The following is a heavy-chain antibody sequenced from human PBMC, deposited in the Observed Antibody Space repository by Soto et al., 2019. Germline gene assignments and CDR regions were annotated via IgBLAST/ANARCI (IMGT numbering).Heavy chain of an antibody. CDR2: IYWDDDK. CDR1: GFSLRTSGVG. Sequence: QVTLKESGPTLVKPTQTLTLTCTFSGFSLRTSGVGVGWIRQPPGKALEWLALIYWDDDKRYSPSLKSRLTTTKDTSKNQVVLTMPTMDPVDQATYYSAPVSCSGGACYSFGQWGQGTLVTVSS. J-gene: IGHJ4*02. CDR3: APVSCSGGACYSFGQ. D-gene: IGHD2-15*01. V-gene: IGHV2-5*02.